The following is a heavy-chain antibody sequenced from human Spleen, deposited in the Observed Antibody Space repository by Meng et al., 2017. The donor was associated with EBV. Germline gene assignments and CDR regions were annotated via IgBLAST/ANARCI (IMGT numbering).Heavy chain of an antibody. Sequence: VLWVVAGGGVLQPGSSLGPSFAVSGFTPIIYTMHWVLLTPDKGLEWVAGFSFDGRNKYYADSVRGRFTISRDNAKNTLYLQMNSLRVEDTAVYYCSRDLAGSDDYWGRGTLVTVSS. CDR2: FSFDGRNK. D-gene: IGHD1-14*01. J-gene: IGHJ4*02. CDR1: GFTPIIYT. CDR3: SRDLAGSDDY. V-gene: IGHV3-33*05.